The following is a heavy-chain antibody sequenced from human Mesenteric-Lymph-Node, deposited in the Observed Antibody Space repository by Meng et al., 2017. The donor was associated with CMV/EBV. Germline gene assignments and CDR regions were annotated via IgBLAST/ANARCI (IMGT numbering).Heavy chain of an antibody. J-gene: IGHJ4*02. Sequence: ASVKVSCKASGYTFTSFGITWVRQAPGQGLEWVGWISAYNGNTNYAQKLQGRVTMTTDTSTSTAYMELRSLTSDDTAVYYCVRGNYYGWGFHDGYWGQGTLVTVSS. CDR3: VRGNYYGWGFHDGY. D-gene: IGHD3-10*01. V-gene: IGHV1-18*01. CDR1: GYTFTSFG. CDR2: ISAYNGNT.